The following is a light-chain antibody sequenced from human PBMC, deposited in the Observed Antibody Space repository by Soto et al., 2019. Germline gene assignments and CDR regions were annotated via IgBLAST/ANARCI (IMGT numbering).Light chain of an antibody. CDR3: QSYDRSLSFV. V-gene: IGLV1-40*01. Sequence: QSVLTQPPSVSGAPGQRITISCTGSTSNIGTYYDVHWYQQLPGRAPKLLIYGNRNRPSGVPDRFSGSKSGTLASLVISGLQAEDEADYYCQSYDRSLSFVFGGGTKVTVL. J-gene: IGLJ1*01. CDR2: GNR. CDR1: TSNIGTYYD.